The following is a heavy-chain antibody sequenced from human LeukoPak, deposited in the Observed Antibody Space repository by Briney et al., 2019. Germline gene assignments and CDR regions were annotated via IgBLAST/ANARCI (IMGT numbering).Heavy chain of an antibody. CDR1: GLTFRNYA. D-gene: IGHD3-10*01. J-gene: IGHJ5*02. CDR2: VSGKGDER. CDR3: AKGGHYSFFDA. V-gene: IGHV3-23*01. Sequence: PGGSLRLSCTVSGLTFRNYAMTRVRQAPGKGLEWLSTVSGKGDERFYADSVKGRFTLSRDNSKNTLNLQMNSLRVEDTALYYCAKGGHYSFFDAWGQGILVTVSS.